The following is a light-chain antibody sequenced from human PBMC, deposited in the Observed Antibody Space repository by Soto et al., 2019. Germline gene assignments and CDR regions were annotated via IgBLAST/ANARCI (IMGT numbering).Light chain of an antibody. CDR3: EQYNSYSPT. V-gene: IGKV1-5*03. CDR2: KAS. J-gene: IGKJ1*01. CDR1: QSISVW. Sequence: DIQMTQSPSTLSASVGDRVTITCRASQSISVWLAWYQQKAGKAPNLLIYKASRLESGVPSRFSGSGSETEFTLTIGGLQPGDSGTYYCEQYNSYSPTFGQGAKVEVK.